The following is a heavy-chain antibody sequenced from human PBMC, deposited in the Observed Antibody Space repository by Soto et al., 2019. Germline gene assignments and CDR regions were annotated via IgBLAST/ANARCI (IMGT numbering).Heavy chain of an antibody. CDR3: ARMWNYASRPADF. CDR2: INPYNGNT. V-gene: IGHV1-18*04. CDR1: GYIFDSYG. Sequence: QVQLVQSGAEVKKPGASVKVSCKASGYIFDSYGISWVRQTPGQGLAWMGWINPYNGNTEYAQKLQGRVTMTTDTSTSTAYMELRSLTSDDTAVYYCARMWNYASRPADFWGQGTLVTVSS. D-gene: IGHD1-7*01. J-gene: IGHJ4*02.